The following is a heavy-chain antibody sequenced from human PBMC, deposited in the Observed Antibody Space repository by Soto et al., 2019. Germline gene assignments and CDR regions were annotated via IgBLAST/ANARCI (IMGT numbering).Heavy chain of an antibody. CDR3: AKGRYFESSGGRANL. J-gene: IGHJ5*02. CDR1: GFRFNSYA. CDR2: ISGSGYKT. V-gene: IGHV3-23*01. D-gene: IGHD3-9*01. Sequence: EVHLLESGGGFLQPGGSQRLSCVASGFRFNSYAMSWVRQTPDKGLEWVAAISGSGYKTDYAQSVQGRFTISRDNSKSTVFLQMNSLRAEDSAIYYCAKGRYFESSGGRANLWGQGTLVTVSS.